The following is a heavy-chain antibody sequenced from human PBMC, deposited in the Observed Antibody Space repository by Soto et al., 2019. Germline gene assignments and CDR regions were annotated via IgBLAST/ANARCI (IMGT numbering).Heavy chain of an antibody. Sequence: QVELVQSGAEVKKPGSSVKVSCQASEDTFRNYAISWVRQSPGQGLEWMGGIIPIFGTANYAQKFQGRVTINADTSANTVYLELSSLRSEDTAVYYCASTKYDSSAYYYGSLGLWGRGTLVTVSS. D-gene: IGHD3-22*01. CDR3: ASTKYDSSAYYYGSLGL. V-gene: IGHV1-69*06. CDR2: IIPIFGTA. J-gene: IGHJ2*01. CDR1: EDTFRNYA.